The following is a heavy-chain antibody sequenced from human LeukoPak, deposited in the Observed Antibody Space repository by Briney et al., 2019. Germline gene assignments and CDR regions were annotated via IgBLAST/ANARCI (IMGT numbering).Heavy chain of an antibody. Sequence: PGGSLRLSCAASGFTVSSNYMSWVRQAPGKGLVWVSRINSDGSSTSYADSVKGRFTISRDNAKNSLYLQMNSLRAEDTAVYYCARAPRNYDYVWGSYRSPFDYWGQGTLVTVSS. D-gene: IGHD3-16*02. CDR2: INSDGSST. V-gene: IGHV3-74*01. CDR1: GFTVSSNY. J-gene: IGHJ4*02. CDR3: ARAPRNYDYVWGSYRSPFDY.